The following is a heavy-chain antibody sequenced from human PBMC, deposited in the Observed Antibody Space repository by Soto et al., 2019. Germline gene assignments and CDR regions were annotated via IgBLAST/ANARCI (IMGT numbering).Heavy chain of an antibody. J-gene: IGHJ6*02. CDR2: IWYDGSNK. CDR1: GFTFSSYG. Sequence: PGGSLRLSCAACGFTFSSYGMHWVRQAPGKGLEWVAVIWYDGSNKYYADSVKGRFTISRDTSKNTPYLQMNSLRAEDTAVYYSARAYSSRGPYYYYGTDVWGQGTTVTVSS. CDR3: ARAYSSRGPYYYYGTDV. V-gene: IGHV3-33*01. D-gene: IGHD5-18*01.